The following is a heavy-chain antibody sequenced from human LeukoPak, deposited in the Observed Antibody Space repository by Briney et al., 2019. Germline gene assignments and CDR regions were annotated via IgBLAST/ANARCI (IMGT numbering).Heavy chain of an antibody. CDR2: ISYSGST. CDR3: ARQTGSSWFDY. CDR1: GGSIRSHY. Sequence: SETLSLTCTVSGGSIRSHYWSWIRQPPGKGLEWIGYISYSGSTNYNPSLKSRVTISVDTSKNQFSLKLSSVTAADTAVYYCARQTGSSWFDYWGQGTLVTVSS. V-gene: IGHV4-59*11. J-gene: IGHJ4*02. D-gene: IGHD6-13*01.